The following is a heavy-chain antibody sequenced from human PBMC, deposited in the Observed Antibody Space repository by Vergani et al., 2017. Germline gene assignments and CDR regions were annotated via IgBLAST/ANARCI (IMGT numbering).Heavy chain of an antibody. V-gene: IGHV3-53*01. J-gene: IGHJ3*02. CDR1: GFTVSSNY. CDR2: IYSGGST. CDR3: ARGPTGELDAFDI. D-gene: IGHD7-27*01. Sequence: EVQLVESGGGLLQPGGSLRLSCAASGFTVSSNYMSWVRQAPGKGLEWVSVIYSGGSTYYADSVKGRFTISRDNSKNTLYLQMNSLRAEDTAVYYCARGPTGELDAFDIWGQGTMVTVSS.